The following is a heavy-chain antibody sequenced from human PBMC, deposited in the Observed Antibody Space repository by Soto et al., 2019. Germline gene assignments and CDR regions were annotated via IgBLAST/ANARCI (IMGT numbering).Heavy chain of an antibody. D-gene: IGHD6-6*01. J-gene: IGHJ4*02. CDR1: GGAFNNYG. Sequence: QVELVQSGAEVKKPGSSVRVSCKASGGAFNNYGFTWVRQASGQGLEWMGQIIPLFSTTHYAQKFQGRVSITADGSTSTVHMELSSLTSEDTAVYYCARDGNLSSSYGDFDYWGQGTLVLVSS. CDR3: ARDGNLSSSYGDFDY. V-gene: IGHV1-69*01. CDR2: IIPLFSTT.